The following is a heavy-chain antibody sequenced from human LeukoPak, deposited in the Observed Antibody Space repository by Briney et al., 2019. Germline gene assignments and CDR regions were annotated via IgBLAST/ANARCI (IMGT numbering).Heavy chain of an antibody. D-gene: IGHD5-18*01. CDR1: GFTFSSYG. CDR2: IWYDGSNK. V-gene: IGHV3-33*01. J-gene: IGHJ3*02. CDR3: ARAARPGHLYAFDI. Sequence: GGSLRLSCAASGFTFSSYGMHWVRQAPGKGLEWVAVIWYDGSNKYYAASVKGRFTISRDNSKNTLYLQMNSLRAEDTAVYYCARAARPGHLYAFDIWGQGTMVTVSS.